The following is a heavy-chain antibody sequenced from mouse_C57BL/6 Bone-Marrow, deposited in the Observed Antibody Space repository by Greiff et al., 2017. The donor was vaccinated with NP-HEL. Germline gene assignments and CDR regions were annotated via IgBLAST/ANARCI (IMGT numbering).Heavy chain of an antibody. CDR2: IRLKSDNYAT. J-gene: IGHJ3*01. CDR3: TFYYYGPAWFAY. Sequence: EVKLQESGGGLVQPGGSMKLSCVASGFTFSNYWMNWVRQSPEKGLEWVAQIRLKSDNYATHYAESVKGRFTISRDDSKSSVYLQMNNLRAEDTGIYYCTFYYYGPAWFAYWGQGTLVTVSA. CDR1: GFTFSNYW. D-gene: IGHD1-1*01. V-gene: IGHV6-3*01.